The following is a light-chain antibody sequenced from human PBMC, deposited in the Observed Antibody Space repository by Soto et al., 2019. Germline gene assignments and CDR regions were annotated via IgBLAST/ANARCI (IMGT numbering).Light chain of an antibody. J-gene: IGLJ1*01. CDR2: DVS. CDR1: SSDVGGYNY. Sequence: QSALTQPASVSGSPGQSITISCTGTSSDVGGYNYVSWYQQHPGKAPKLMIYDVSNRPSGVSNRFSGSKSVNTASLTISRLQAEDEADYYCSSYTSSSSLPYVFGTGTKVTVL. CDR3: SSYTSSSSLPYV. V-gene: IGLV2-14*01.